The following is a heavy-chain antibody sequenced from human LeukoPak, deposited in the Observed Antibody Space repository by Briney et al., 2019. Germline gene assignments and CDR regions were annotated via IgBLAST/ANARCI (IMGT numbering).Heavy chain of an antibody. CDR2: ISAYNGNT. CDR1: GYTFTSYG. J-gene: IGHJ4*02. D-gene: IGHD3-9*01. V-gene: IGHV1-18*01. Sequence: ASVKVSCKASGYTFTSYGISWVRQAPGQGLEWMGWISAYNGNTNYAQKLQGRVTTTTDTSTSTAYMELRSLRSDDTAVYYCARVRDRYYDILTGYYSDYWGQGTLVTVSS. CDR3: ARVRDRYYDILTGYYSDY.